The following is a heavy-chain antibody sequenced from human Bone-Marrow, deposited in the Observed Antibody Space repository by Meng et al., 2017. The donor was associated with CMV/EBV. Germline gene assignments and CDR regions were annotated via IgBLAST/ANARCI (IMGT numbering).Heavy chain of an antibody. CDR3: ARVSGWRWKY. CDR1: GFTFTSYS. J-gene: IGHJ4*02. CDR2: IKEDGSEE. V-gene: IGHV3-7*01. D-gene: IGHD5-24*01. Sequence: GESLKISCAASGFTFTSYSMNWVHQAPGKGLEWVASIKEDGSEEYSVDSVKGRFTISRDNAKNSLYLQMNSLRAEDTAVYYCARVSGWRWKYWGQGTLVTVSS.